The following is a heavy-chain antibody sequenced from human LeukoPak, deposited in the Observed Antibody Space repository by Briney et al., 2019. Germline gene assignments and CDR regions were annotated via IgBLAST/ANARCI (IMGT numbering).Heavy chain of an antibody. V-gene: IGHV3-7*01. D-gene: IGHD2-21*01. Sequence: PGGSLRLSCAASGFTFSSYWMSWVRQAPGKGLEWVANIKQDGSEKYYVDSVKGRFTISRDNAKNSLYLQMNSLRAEDTAVYYCARDRYWGQDYYYYYGMDVWGQGTTVTVSS. CDR3: ARDRYWGQDYYYYYGMDV. CDR2: IKQDGSEK. J-gene: IGHJ6*02. CDR1: GFTFSSYW.